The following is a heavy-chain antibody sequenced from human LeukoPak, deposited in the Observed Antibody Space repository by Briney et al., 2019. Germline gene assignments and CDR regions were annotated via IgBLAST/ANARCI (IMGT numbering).Heavy chain of an antibody. Sequence: GGSLRLSCAASGFTFSSYWMSWVRQAPGKGLEWVANIKEDGSEKYYVDSVKGRFTISRDNAQNSLYLQMNTLRVEDTAIYYCVRVALYYYCSVSYYFFEHWGQGTPVTASS. V-gene: IGHV3-7*01. J-gene: IGHJ4*02. CDR2: IKEDGSEK. CDR3: VRVALYYYCSVSYYFFEH. D-gene: IGHD3-10*01. CDR1: GFTFSSYW.